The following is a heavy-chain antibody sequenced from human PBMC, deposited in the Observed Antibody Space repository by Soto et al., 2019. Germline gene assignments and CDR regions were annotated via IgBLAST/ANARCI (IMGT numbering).Heavy chain of an antibody. CDR1: GGSFINGDYF. J-gene: IGHJ4*02. CDR3: ARDTARPRGIFDF. D-gene: IGHD5-18*01. V-gene: IGHV4-30-4*01. Sequence: SETLSLTCNVSGGSFINGDYFWSWIRQSPGKGLEWIGYIFYSGSTDYNPSLKSRVTISIDTSKSQFSLKLRSVTAADTAVYYCARDTARPRGIFDFWGQGALVTVSS. CDR2: IFYSGST.